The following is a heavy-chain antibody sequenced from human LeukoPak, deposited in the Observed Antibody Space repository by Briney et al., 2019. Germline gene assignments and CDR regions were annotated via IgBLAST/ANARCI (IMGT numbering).Heavy chain of an antibody. Sequence: GGSLRLSCAASGFTFSSFATSWVRQAPGKGLEWVSGISASGGSTYYADSVKGRFTISRDNSKNTLYLQMNSLRAKDTAVYYCAKGFYDNSASGVFDIWGQGTMVTVSS. CDR3: AKGFYDNSASGVFDI. D-gene: IGHD3-22*01. V-gene: IGHV3-23*01. CDR2: ISASGGST. J-gene: IGHJ3*02. CDR1: GFTFSSFA.